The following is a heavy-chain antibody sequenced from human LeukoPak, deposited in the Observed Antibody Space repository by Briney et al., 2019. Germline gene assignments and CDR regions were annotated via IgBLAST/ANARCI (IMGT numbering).Heavy chain of an antibody. J-gene: IGHJ4*02. V-gene: IGHV1-2*02. CDR1: GYTFTGYY. D-gene: IGHD1-26*01. CDR2: INPNSGGT. Sequence: ASVKVSCKASGYTFTGYYMHWVRQAPGQGLEWMGWINPNSGGTNYAQKFQGRVTMTRDTSISTAYMELSRLRSDDTAVYYCARDQPGIVGATPIDYWGQGALVTVSS. CDR3: ARDQPGIVGATPIDY.